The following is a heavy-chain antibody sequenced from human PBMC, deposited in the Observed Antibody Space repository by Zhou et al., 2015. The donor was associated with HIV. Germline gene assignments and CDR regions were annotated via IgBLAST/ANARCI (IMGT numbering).Heavy chain of an antibody. Sequence: QVQLVQSGAGVKKPGASVKVSCKASGGTFRNYAISWVRQAPGQGLEWMGGIIPIVGTAKYAQKFQGRVTITADESTSTAYMELSSLRSEDTAMYYCARDTHHWARPPVYFDYWGQGTLVTVSS. CDR1: GGTFRNYA. CDR2: IIPIVGTA. J-gene: IGHJ4*02. D-gene: IGHD6-6*01. V-gene: IGHV1-69*01. CDR3: ARDTHHWARPPVYFDY.